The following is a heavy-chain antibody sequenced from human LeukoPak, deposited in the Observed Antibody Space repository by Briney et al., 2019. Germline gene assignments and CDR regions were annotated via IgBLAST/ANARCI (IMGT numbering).Heavy chain of an antibody. CDR3: ARDFSLYYYDSSGYYPLDY. D-gene: IGHD3-22*01. Sequence: ASVKVSCKASGYTFTSYDINWVRQATGQGLEWMGWMNPNSGNTGYAQKFQGRVTMTRNTSISTAYMELSSLRSEDTAVYYCARDFSLYYYDSSGYYPLDYWGQGTLVTVSS. CDR1: GYTFTSYD. CDR2: MNPNSGNT. J-gene: IGHJ4*02. V-gene: IGHV1-8*01.